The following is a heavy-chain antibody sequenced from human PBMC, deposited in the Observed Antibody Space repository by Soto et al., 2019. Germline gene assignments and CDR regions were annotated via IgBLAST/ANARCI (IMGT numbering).Heavy chain of an antibody. J-gene: IGHJ4*02. Sequence: QVQLVQSGAEVKKPGASVKVSCKASGYSFSNYDMHWVRQAPRQRPEWMGGINAGNGNILYSQNFQGRLVISRDTSASTAYMELSSLRSEDTALYYCAKDGPEYCSGGSCYRPWFDYWGQGTLVTVSS. D-gene: IGHD2-15*01. CDR3: AKDGPEYCSGGSCYRPWFDY. V-gene: IGHV1-3*01. CDR1: GYSFSNYD. CDR2: INAGNGNI.